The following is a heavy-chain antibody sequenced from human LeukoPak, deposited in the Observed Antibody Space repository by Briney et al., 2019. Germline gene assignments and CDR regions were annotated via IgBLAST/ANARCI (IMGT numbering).Heavy chain of an antibody. CDR3: ARDGLSAVGATSVYLDY. V-gene: IGHV4-4*07. Sequence: PSETLSLTCTVPGGSISSYYWSWIRQPAGKGLEWIGRIYTSGSTNYNPSLKSRVTMSVDTSKNQFSLKLSSVTAADTAVYYCARDGLSAVGATSVYLDYWGQGTLVTVSS. CDR1: GGSISSYY. D-gene: IGHD1-26*01. CDR2: IYTSGST. J-gene: IGHJ4*02.